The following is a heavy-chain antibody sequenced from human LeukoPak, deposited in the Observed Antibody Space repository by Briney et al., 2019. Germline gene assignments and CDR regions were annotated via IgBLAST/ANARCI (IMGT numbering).Heavy chain of an antibody. D-gene: IGHD6-19*01. J-gene: IGHJ4*02. Sequence: PGRSLRLSCAASGFTFSSYGMHWVRQAPGKGLEWVAVIWYDGSNKYYAVSVKGRFTISRDNSKNTLYLQMNSLRAEDTAVYYCARDHSSGWYSDYFDYWGQGTLVTVSS. CDR3: ARDHSSGWYSDYFDY. V-gene: IGHV3-33*01. CDR1: GFTFSSYG. CDR2: IWYDGSNK.